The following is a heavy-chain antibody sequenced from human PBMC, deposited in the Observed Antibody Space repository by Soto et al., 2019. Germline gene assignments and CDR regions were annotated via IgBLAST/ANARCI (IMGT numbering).Heavy chain of an antibody. CDR2: IYYSGST. CDR1: GGSISGYY. D-gene: IGHD2-21*02. V-gene: IGHV4-59*08. J-gene: IGHJ4*02. Sequence: QVQLQESGPGLVRPSETLSLTCTVSGGSISGYYWSWIRQPPGKGLEWIGYIYYSGSTNYNPSLKSLVTISVDTSKNQFSLKMSSVTAADTAVYYCARSPGSTTANDIDFWGQGTLVTVSS. CDR3: ARSPGSTTANDIDF.